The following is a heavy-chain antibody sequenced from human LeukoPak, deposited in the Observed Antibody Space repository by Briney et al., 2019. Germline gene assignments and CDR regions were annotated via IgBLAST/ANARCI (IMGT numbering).Heavy chain of an antibody. CDR2: IYTSGST. V-gene: IGHV4-4*02. J-gene: IGHJ6*03. CDR1: GDSISSSNW. CDR3: ARDRSITGTTDYYYYMDV. D-gene: IGHD1-7*01. Sequence: SGTLSLTCAVSGDSISSSNWWSWVRQAPGKGLEWIGRIYTSGSTNYNPSLKSRVTISVDTSKNQFSLKLSSVTAADTAVYYCARDRSITGTTDYYYYMDVWGKGTTVTVSS.